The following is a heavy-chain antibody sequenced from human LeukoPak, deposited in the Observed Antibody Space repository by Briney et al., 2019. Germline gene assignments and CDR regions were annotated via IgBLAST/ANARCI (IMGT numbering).Heavy chain of an antibody. D-gene: IGHD2-2*01. Sequence: ASVKVSCKTSGYTFTHYGITWVRPAPGQGLAWMGWISGYNGDTNYTRKFQGRVTMTEDTSTDTAYMELSSLRSEDTAVYYCATIVVVPAATGFDYWGQGTLVTVSS. CDR2: ISGYNGDT. CDR1: GYTFTHYG. CDR3: ATIVVVPAATGFDY. J-gene: IGHJ4*02. V-gene: IGHV1-18*01.